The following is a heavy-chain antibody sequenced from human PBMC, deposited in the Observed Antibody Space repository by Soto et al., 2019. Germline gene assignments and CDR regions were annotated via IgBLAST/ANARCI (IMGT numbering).Heavy chain of an antibody. J-gene: IGHJ6*02. CDR1: GFTFSSYG. D-gene: IGHD3-22*01. CDR2: IWYDGSNK. CDR3: ARTYYYDSSGYYPPYYYYGMDV. V-gene: IGHV3-33*01. Sequence: GGSLRLSCAASGFTFSSYGMHWVRQAPGKGLEWVAVIWYDGSNKYYADSVKGRFTISRDNSKNTLYLQMNSLRAEDTAVYYCARTYYYDSSGYYPPYYYYGMDVWGQGTTVTVSS.